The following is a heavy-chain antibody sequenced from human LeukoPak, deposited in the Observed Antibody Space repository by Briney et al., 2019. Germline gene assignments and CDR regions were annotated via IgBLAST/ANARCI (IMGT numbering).Heavy chain of an antibody. Sequence: SQTLSLTCTVSGGSISSYYWSWIRQPPGKGLEWIGYIYYSGSTNYNPSLKSRVTISVDTSKNQFSLKLSSVTAADTAVYYCATESGFECSSTSCYTFDYWGQGTLVTVSS. J-gene: IGHJ4*02. V-gene: IGHV4-59*12. CDR2: IYYSGST. CDR1: GGSISSYY. D-gene: IGHD2-2*02. CDR3: ATESGFECSSTSCYTFDY.